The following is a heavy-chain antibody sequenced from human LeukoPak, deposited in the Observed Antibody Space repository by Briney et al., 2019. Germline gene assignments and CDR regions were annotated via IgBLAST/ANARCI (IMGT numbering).Heavy chain of an antibody. J-gene: IGHJ5*02. CDR2: SGSGGST. CDR3: AKVKGRSSGWYDNWFDP. Sequence: SGSGGSTYYADSVKGRFTISRDNSKNTLYLQMNSLRAEDTAVYYCAKVKGRSSGWYDNWFDPWGQGTLVTVSS. D-gene: IGHD6-19*01. V-gene: IGHV3-23*01.